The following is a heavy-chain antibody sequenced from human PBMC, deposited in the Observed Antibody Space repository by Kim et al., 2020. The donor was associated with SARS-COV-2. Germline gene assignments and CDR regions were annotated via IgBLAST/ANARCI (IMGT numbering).Heavy chain of an antibody. Sequence: GGSLRLSCTASGFTFGDYAMSWFRQAPGKGMEWVGFIRSKAYGGTTEYAASVKGRFTISRDDSKSIAYLQMNSLKTEDTAVYYCTRGDYGDYYGMDVWGQGTTVTVSS. CDR2: IRSKAYGGTT. J-gene: IGHJ6*02. D-gene: IGHD4-17*01. CDR3: TRGDYGDYYGMDV. CDR1: GFTFGDYA. V-gene: IGHV3-49*03.